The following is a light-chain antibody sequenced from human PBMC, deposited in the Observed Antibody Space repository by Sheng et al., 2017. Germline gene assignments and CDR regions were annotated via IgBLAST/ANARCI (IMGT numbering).Light chain of an antibody. CDR2: GKN. V-gene: IGLV3-19*01. Sequence: SSELTQDPAVSVALGQTVRITCQGDSLRSYHASWYQQRPGQAPVVVIHGKNNRPSGIPDRFSGSSSGNTASLTITGAQAEDEADYYCHSRDSSGNHRVFGTGTKVTVL. CDR1: SLRSYH. CDR3: HSRDSSGNHRV. J-gene: IGLJ1*01.